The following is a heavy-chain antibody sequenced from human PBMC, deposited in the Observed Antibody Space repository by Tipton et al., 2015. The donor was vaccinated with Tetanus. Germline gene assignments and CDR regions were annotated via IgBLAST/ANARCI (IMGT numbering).Heavy chain of an antibody. Sequence: QVQLVQSGPEVKKPGSSVRVSCKTSGGTFNTYAISWVRQAPGQGLEWMGGIFPQFGTSNYAPQFQDRVTMTADTSTGTVYMDLSSLRSADTAVYYCARCKGGTREFYAIKYWGQGTLVTVSS. CDR2: IFPQFGTS. CDR3: ARCKGGTREFYAIKY. J-gene: IGHJ4*02. D-gene: IGHD1-1*01. V-gene: IGHV1-69*06. CDR1: GGTFNTYA.